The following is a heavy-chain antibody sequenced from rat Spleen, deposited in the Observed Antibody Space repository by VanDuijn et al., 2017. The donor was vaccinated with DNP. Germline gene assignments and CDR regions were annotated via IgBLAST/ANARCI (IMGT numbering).Heavy chain of an antibody. V-gene: IGHV5-20*01. CDR1: GFTFSDYD. J-gene: IGHJ2*01. CDR3: VTRGKYGGYDY. CDR2: ISSRGGST. D-gene: IGHD1-11*01. Sequence: EVQLVESGGGLVQPGGSLKLSCAASGFTFSDYDMAWVRQAPPKGLEWVTAISSRGGSTYYRDSVKGRFTVSRDNTQSRLYLQMDSLRSEDTATYYCVTRGKYGGYDYWGQGVMVTVSS.